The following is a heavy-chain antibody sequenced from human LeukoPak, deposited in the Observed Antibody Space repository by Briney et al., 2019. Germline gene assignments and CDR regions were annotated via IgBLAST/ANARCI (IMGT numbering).Heavy chain of an antibody. J-gene: IGHJ4*02. Sequence: PSETLSLTCTVSGGSISSGGYYWSWIRQHPGKGLEWIGYIYYSGSTYYNPSLKSRVTISVDTSKNQFSLKLSSVTAADTAVYYCARHLRQLGRGYYFDYWGQGTLVTVSS. D-gene: IGHD6-13*01. CDR1: GGSISSGGYY. V-gene: IGHV4-31*03. CDR3: ARHLRQLGRGYYFDY. CDR2: IYYSGST.